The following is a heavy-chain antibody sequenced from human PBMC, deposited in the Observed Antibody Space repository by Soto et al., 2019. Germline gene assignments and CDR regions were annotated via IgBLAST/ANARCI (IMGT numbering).Heavy chain of an antibody. D-gene: IGHD2-15*01. CDR2: IYYSGST. Sequence: ETLSLPCTVSGGSISSYYWSWIRQPPGKGLEWIGYIYYSGSTNYNPSLKSRVTISVDTSKNQFSLKLSSVTAADTAVYYCARESREAADYWGQGTLVTVSS. CDR3: ARESREAADY. J-gene: IGHJ4*02. CDR1: GGSISSYY. V-gene: IGHV4-59*01.